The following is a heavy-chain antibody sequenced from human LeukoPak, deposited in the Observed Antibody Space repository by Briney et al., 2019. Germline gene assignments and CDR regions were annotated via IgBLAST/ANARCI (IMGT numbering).Heavy chain of an antibody. J-gene: IGHJ4*02. D-gene: IGHD4-17*01. Sequence: SETLSLTCAVDGGSFSGYYWSWIRQPPGKGLEWIGEINHSGSTNYNPSLKSRVTISVDTSKNQFSLKLSSVTAADTAVYYCARHELKRPHDYGDPIGYWGQGTLVTVSS. CDR1: GGSFSGYY. CDR2: INHSGST. V-gene: IGHV4-34*01. CDR3: ARHELKRPHDYGDPIGY.